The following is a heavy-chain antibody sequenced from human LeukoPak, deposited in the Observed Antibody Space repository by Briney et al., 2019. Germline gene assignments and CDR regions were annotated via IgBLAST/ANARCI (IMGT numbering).Heavy chain of an antibody. V-gene: IGHV1-69*05. D-gene: IGHD1-7*01. CDR3: ARDVLELDIYRTKGENNNWFDP. J-gene: IGHJ5*02. CDR1: GGTFSSYA. CDR2: IIPLFGTA. Sequence: ASVKVSCKASGGTFSSYAISWVRQAPGQGLEWMGGIIPLFGTANYAQKFQGGVTITTDESTSTAYMELSSLRSEDTAVYYCARDVLELDIYRTKGENNNWFDPWGQGTLVTVSS.